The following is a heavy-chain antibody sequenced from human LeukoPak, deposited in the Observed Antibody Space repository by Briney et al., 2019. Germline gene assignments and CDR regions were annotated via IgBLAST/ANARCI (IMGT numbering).Heavy chain of an antibody. V-gene: IGHV3-23*01. Sequence: GGSLRLSCAASGFTFSSYGMHWVRQAPGKGLEWVSAISGSGGSTYYADSVKGRFTISRDNSKNTLYLQMNSLRAEDTAVYYCAKWGTMEYFQHWGQGTLVTVSS. CDR2: ISGSGGST. CDR3: AKWGTMEYFQH. D-gene: IGHD3-10*01. J-gene: IGHJ1*01. CDR1: GFTFSSYG.